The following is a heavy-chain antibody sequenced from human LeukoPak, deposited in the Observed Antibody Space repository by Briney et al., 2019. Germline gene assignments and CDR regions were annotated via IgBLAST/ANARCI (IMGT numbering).Heavy chain of an antibody. J-gene: IGHJ4*02. CDR2: INHSGST. CDR3: TGLLHDSRGYYYFDY. CDR1: GGSFSGYY. V-gene: IGHV4-34*01. Sequence: SEILSLTCAVYGGSFSGYYWSWIRQPPGKGLEWIGEINHSGSTNYNPSLKSRVTISVDTSKNQFSLKLSSVTAADTAVYFCTGLLHDSRGYYYFDYWGQGTLATVSS. D-gene: IGHD3-22*01.